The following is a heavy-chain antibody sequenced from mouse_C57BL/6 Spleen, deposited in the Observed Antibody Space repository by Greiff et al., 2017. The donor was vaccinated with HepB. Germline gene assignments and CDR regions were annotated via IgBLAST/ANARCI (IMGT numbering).Heavy chain of an antibody. Sequence: VQLQQPGAELVRPGSSVKLSCKASGYTFTSYWMHWVKQRPIQGLEWIGNIDPSDSETHYNQKFKDKATLTVDKSSSTAYMQLSSLTSEDSAVYYCARGGNYNYFDYWGQGTTLTGSS. CDR1: GYTFTSYW. J-gene: IGHJ2*01. D-gene: IGHD2-1*01. CDR3: ARGGNYNYFDY. V-gene: IGHV1-52*01. CDR2: IDPSDSET.